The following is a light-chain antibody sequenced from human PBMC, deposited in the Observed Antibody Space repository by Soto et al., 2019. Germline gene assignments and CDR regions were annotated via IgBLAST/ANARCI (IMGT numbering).Light chain of an antibody. CDR2: LNSDGSH. V-gene: IGLV4-69*01. Sequence: MLTQSPSASASLGASVKLTCTLSSGHSSYAIAWHQQQPEKGPRYLMKLNSDGSHSKGDGIPDRFSGSSSGAERYLTISSLQSEDEADYYCQTWGTGPFVFGTGTKVTVL. J-gene: IGLJ1*01. CDR3: QTWGTGPFV. CDR1: SGHSSYA.